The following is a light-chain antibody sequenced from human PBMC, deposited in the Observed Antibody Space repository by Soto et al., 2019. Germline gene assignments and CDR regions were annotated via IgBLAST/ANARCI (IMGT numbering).Light chain of an antibody. J-gene: IGKJ3*01. CDR3: QQYNNWPLFT. Sequence: EIVMTQSPATLSVSPGERATLSCRASQSVSSNLAWYQQKPGQAPRLLIYGASTSATGIPARFSGSGSVTEFTLTISSLQSKDFAVYYCQQYNNWPLFTFGTGTKVDIK. CDR2: GAS. CDR1: QSVSSN. V-gene: IGKV3-15*01.